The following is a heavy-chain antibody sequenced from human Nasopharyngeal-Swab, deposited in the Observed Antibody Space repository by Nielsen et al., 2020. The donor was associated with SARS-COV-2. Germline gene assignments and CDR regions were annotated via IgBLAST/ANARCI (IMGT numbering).Heavy chain of an antibody. D-gene: IGHD2-21*02. Sequence: SETLSLTCTASGGSISNYYWSWIRQSPGKGLEWIGYICYTGSTNYNPSLKSRVTISLDTSKTQFPLKLRSVTAADTAVYYCAGHYGHVVVTDNWFDPWGQGTLVTVSS. CDR1: GGSISNYY. CDR2: ICYTGST. J-gene: IGHJ5*02. CDR3: AGHYGHVVVTDNWFDP. V-gene: IGHV4-59*08.